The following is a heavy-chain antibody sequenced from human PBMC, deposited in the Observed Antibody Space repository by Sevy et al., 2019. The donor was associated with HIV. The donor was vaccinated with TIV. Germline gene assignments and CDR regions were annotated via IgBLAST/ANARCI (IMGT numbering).Heavy chain of an antibody. CDR2: LYYGGST. D-gene: IGHD2-8*01. V-gene: IGHV4-39*01. Sequence: SETLSLTCTVSGGSISGSTNYWGWIRQSPGKGLEWIGSLYYGGSTYLNPSLKSRVTTSVDTSKNQFSLKLNSVTAAYTAVYYCVRHLTNYLYWYFDLWGRGALVTVSS. CDR3: VRHLTNYLYWYFDL. CDR1: GGSISGSTNY. J-gene: IGHJ2*01.